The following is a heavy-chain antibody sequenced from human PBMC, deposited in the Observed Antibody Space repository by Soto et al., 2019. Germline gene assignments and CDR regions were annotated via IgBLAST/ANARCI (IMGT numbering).Heavy chain of an antibody. J-gene: IGHJ4*02. CDR3: ATPPPHYDFWSGYYNYFDY. Sequence: GGSLRLSCAASGFTFSSYGMHWVRQAPGKGLEWVAVISYDGSNKYYADSVKGRFTISRDNSKSTLYLQMNSLRAEDTAVYYCATPPPHYDFWSGYYNYFDYWGQGTLVTVSS. D-gene: IGHD3-3*01. CDR2: ISYDGSNK. V-gene: IGHV3-30*03. CDR1: GFTFSSYG.